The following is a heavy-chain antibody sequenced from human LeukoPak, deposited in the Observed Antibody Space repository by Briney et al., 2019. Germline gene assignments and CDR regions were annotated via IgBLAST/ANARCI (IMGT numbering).Heavy chain of an antibody. D-gene: IGHD2-15*01. Sequence: KTSETLSLTCTVSGGSISSHYWNWIRQSPGKGLEWIGYIHYSGSTNYNPSLKSRVTISVDTSKNQFSLKLSSVTAADTAVYFCAGEGYCGGGSCYSLYFDYWGQGTLVTVSS. CDR1: GGSISSHY. CDR3: AGEGYCGGGSCYSLYFDY. V-gene: IGHV4-59*11. CDR2: IHYSGST. J-gene: IGHJ4*02.